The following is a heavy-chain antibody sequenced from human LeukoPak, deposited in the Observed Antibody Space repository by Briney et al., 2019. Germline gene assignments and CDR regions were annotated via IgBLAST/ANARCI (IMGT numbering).Heavy chain of an antibody. CDR3: ARMRDIRIAARKYYYYYYMDV. V-gene: IGHV4-39*01. CDR2: IYYSGST. Sequence: SETLSLTCTVSGGSISSSSYYWGWICQPPGKGLEWIGSIYYSGSTYYNPSLKSRVTISVDTSKNQFSLKLSSVTAADTAVYYCARMRDIRIAARKYYYYYYMDVWGKGTTVTVSS. J-gene: IGHJ6*03. D-gene: IGHD6-6*01. CDR1: GGSISSSSYY.